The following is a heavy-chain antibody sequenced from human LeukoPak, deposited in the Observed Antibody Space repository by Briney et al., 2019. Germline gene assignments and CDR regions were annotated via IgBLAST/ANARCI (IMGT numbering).Heavy chain of an antibody. Sequence: GGSLRLSCAASGFTFSSYSMNWVRQAPGKGLEWVSSISSSSSYIYYADSVKGRSTISRDNAKNSLYLQMNSLRAEDTAVYYCASLGGYSYGYDYWGQGTLVTVSS. CDR1: GFTFSSYS. D-gene: IGHD5-18*01. CDR3: ASLGGYSYGYDY. CDR2: ISSSSSYI. V-gene: IGHV3-21*01. J-gene: IGHJ4*02.